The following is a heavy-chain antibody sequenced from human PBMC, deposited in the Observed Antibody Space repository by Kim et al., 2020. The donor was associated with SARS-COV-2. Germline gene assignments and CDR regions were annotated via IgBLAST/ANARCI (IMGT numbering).Heavy chain of an antibody. Sequence: GSTYYNPSLKSRVTISVDTSKNQFSLKLSSVTAADTAVYYCASLGVYSDYWGQGTLVTVSS. CDR2: GST. CDR3: ASLGVYSDY. D-gene: IGHD3-3*01. V-gene: IGHV4-39*07. J-gene: IGHJ4*02.